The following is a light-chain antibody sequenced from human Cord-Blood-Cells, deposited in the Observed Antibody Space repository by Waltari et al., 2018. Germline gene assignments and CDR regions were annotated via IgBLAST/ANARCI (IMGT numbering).Light chain of an antibody. Sequence: HSALTQTRSVSRCPGQSETIPSTGPSTGVGGYNYVSWYQQHPGKAPKLMIYDVSNRPSGVPDRFSGSKSGNTASLTISGLQAEDEADYYCCSYAGSYTWVFGGGTKLTVL. CDR1: STGVGGYNY. J-gene: IGLJ3*02. V-gene: IGLV2-11*01. CDR3: CSYAGSYTWV. CDR2: DVS.